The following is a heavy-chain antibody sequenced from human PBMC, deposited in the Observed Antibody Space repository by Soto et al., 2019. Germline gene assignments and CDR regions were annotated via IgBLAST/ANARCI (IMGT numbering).Heavy chain of an antibody. CDR2: IYDGSNK. Sequence: PGGSLRLSCAASGFTFSSYGMHWVRQATGKGLEWVAVIYDGSNKYYADSVKGRFTISRDNSKNTLYLQMNSLRAEDTAEYYCAKEVWSGPMDVWGQGTTVTVSS. J-gene: IGHJ6*02. D-gene: IGHD3-3*01. CDR1: GFTFSSYG. V-gene: IGHV3-30*18. CDR3: AKEVWSGPMDV.